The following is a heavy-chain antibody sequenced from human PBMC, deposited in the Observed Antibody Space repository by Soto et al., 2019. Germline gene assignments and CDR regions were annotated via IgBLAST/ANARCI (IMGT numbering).Heavy chain of an antibody. CDR1: GFTFSSYE. CDR3: ARDAYYYDSSGPIDFDY. J-gene: IGHJ4*02. V-gene: IGHV3-48*03. CDR2: ISSSGSTI. Sequence: GSLRLSCAASGFTFSSYEMNWVRQAPGKGLEWVSYISSSGSTIYYADSVKGRFTISRDNAKNSLYLQMNSLRAEDTAVYYCARDAYYYDSSGPIDFDYWGQGTLVTVSS. D-gene: IGHD3-22*01.